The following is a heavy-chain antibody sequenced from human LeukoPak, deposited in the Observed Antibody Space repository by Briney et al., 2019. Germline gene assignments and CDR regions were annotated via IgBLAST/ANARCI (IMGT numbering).Heavy chain of an antibody. V-gene: IGHV3-74*01. CDR1: GFTFSGHW. CDR2: INGDGSAT. Sequence: HTGGSLRLSCAASGFTFSGHWMYWLRQAPGKGLAWVSRINGDGSATNYAGSMKGRFTISRDNARNIVYLQMNSLREDDTAVYYCARDLNWGQVDYWGQGTLATVSS. D-gene: IGHD7-27*01. CDR3: ARDLNWGQVDY. J-gene: IGHJ4*02.